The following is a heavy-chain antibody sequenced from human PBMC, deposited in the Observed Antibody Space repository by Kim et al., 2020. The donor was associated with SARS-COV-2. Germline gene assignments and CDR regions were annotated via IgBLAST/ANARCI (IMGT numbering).Heavy chain of an antibody. V-gene: IGHV3-7*03. CDR3: AKTVAGRIDAFDI. Sequence: YVDSFRGQFTISRDNAHNALYLEVTSLRAEDTAVYYCAKTVAGRIDAFDIWGQGTMVTVPS. D-gene: IGHD6-19*01. J-gene: IGHJ3*02.